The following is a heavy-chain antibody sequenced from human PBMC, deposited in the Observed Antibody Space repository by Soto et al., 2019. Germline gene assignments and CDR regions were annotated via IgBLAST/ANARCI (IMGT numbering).Heavy chain of an antibody. CDR2: IYYSGST. J-gene: IGHJ4*02. D-gene: IGHD1-26*01. CDR1: GGSVSSGSYY. Sequence: QVQLQESGPGLVKPSETLSLTCTVSGGSVSSGSYYWSWIRQPPGKGLEWIGYIYYSGSTNYNPSLKSRVTISVDTSKNQFSLKLSSVTAADTAVYYCARTMVGARAGYFDYWGRRTLVTVSS. V-gene: IGHV4-61*01. CDR3: ARTMVGARAGYFDY.